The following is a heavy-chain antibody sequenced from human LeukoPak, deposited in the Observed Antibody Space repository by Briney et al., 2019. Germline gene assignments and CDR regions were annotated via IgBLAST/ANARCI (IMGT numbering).Heavy chain of an antibody. V-gene: IGHV4-39*07. CDR1: GGSISGSSYY. CDR2: IYYSGST. Sequence: SETLSLTCTVSGGSISGSSYYWGWIRQPPGKGLEWIGSIYYSGSTYYNPSLKSRVTISVDTSKNQFSLKLSSVTAADTAVYYCARGPGLSYYYYYGMDVWGQGTTVTVSS. J-gene: IGHJ6*02. D-gene: IGHD1-14*01. CDR3: ARGPGLSYYYYYGMDV.